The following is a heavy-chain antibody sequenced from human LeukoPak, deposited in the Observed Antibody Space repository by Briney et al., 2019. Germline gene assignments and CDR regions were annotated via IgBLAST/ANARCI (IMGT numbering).Heavy chain of an antibody. Sequence: GGSLRLSCAASGFTFSSYAMHWVRQAPGKGLEWVAVISYDGSNKYYADSVKGRFIIVRDNSKNTLYLQVNSLRAEDTAVYYCARGPRAEYGFWSNDYYYYYGMDVWGQGTTVTVSS. CDR3: ARGPRAEYGFWSNDYYYYYGMDV. CDR1: GFTFSSYA. V-gene: IGHV3-30-3*01. D-gene: IGHD3-3*01. CDR2: ISYDGSNK. J-gene: IGHJ6*02.